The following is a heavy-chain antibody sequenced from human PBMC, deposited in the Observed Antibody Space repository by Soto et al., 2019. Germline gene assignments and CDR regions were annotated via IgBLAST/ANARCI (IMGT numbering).Heavy chain of an antibody. V-gene: IGHV4-59*01. J-gene: IGHJ2*01. Sequence: QVQLQESGPGLVKPSETLSLTCTVSGGSISSYYWSWIRQPPGKGLEWIGYIYYSGSTNYNPSLKSRVTISVDTSKNQFSLKLSSVTAADTAVYYCARGYSSGWRQSWYFDLWGRGTLVTVSS. CDR1: GGSISSYY. CDR2: IYYSGST. CDR3: ARGYSSGWRQSWYFDL. D-gene: IGHD6-19*01.